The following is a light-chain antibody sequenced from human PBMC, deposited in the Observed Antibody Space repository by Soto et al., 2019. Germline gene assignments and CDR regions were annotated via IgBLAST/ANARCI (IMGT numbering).Light chain of an antibody. CDR3: QQYDKWPPRT. V-gene: IGKV3D-15*01. CDR2: GVY. Sequence: EIVMTQSPTILSVSPGERATLSCRASQSVSSNLAWYQQKPGQPPRLLMYGVYTRAPGTPPRFSGSGSGTEFTLTISSLQSEDSAVYYCQQYDKWPPRTFGQVTKVEIK. J-gene: IGKJ1*01. CDR1: QSVSSN.